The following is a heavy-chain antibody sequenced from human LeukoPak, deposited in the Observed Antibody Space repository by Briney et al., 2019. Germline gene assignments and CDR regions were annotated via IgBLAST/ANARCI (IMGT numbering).Heavy chain of an antibody. CDR2: ISWNSGSI. J-gene: IGHJ3*02. V-gene: IGHV3-9*02. CDR3: AKDRAAAGFDAFDI. CDR1: GFTSDDYA. D-gene: IGHD6-13*01. Sequence: PGGSLRLSYAASGFTSDDYAMHWVRRAPGKGLEWVSGISWNSGSIGYADSVKGRFTISRDNAKNSLYLQMNSLRTEDTALYYCAKDRAAAGFDAFDIWGQGTMVTVS.